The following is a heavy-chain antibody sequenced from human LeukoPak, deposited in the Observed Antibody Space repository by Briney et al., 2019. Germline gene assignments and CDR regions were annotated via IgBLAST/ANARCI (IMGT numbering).Heavy chain of an antibody. Sequence: GGSLRLSCAASGFTFSSYAMSWVRQAPGKGLEWVSAISGSGGSTYYADSVKGRFTISRDNSKNTLYLQVNSLRAEDTAVYYCAKGPYYDFWSGYWYYWGQGTLVTVSS. CDR1: GFTFSSYA. CDR2: ISGSGGST. V-gene: IGHV3-23*01. CDR3: AKGPYYDFWSGYWYY. J-gene: IGHJ4*02. D-gene: IGHD3-3*01.